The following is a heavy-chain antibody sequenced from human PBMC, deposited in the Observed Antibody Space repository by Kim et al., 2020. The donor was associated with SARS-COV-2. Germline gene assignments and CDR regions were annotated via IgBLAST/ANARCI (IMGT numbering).Heavy chain of an antibody. J-gene: IGHJ4*01. V-gene: IGHV3-49*04. D-gene: IGHD6-6*01. CDR2: IRRNSDGATT. CDR1: GFNFADYA. Sequence: GGPLRLSCTTSGFNFADYAMSWVRRTPAEGLEWVGFIRRNSDGATTDYAASVKGRFSLSRDDSNTIAYLQMNSLKAEDTAVYYCASIEYRDGWPLPFFD. CDR3: ASIEYRDGWPLPFFD.